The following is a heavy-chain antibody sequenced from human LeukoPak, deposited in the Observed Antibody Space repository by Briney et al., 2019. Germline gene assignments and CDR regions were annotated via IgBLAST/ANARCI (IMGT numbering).Heavy chain of an antibody. D-gene: IGHD1-26*01. J-gene: IGHJ4*02. CDR1: GLTVSRNY. Sequence: GGSLRLSCAASGLTVSRNYMSWVRQAPGKGLEWVSAITGSGGRTYYADSVKGRFTISRDNSKNTLYLQMNSLRAEDTAIYYCAKEYTGTFSPFPSYFDNWGQGTLVTVSS. V-gene: IGHV3-23*01. CDR2: ITGSGGRT. CDR3: AKEYTGTFSPFPSYFDN.